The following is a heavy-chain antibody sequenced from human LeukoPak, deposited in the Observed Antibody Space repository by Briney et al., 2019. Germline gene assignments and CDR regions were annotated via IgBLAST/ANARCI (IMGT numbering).Heavy chain of an antibody. V-gene: IGHV3-15*01. CDR2: IKSKTDGGTT. CDR3: TTVVRGGPKPYYFDY. D-gene: IGHD2-15*01. Sequence: PGGSLRLSCAASGFTFSNAWMSWVRQAPGKGLEWVGRIKSKTDGGTTDYAAPVKGRFTISRDDSKNTLYLQMNSLKTEDTAVYYCTTVVRGGPKPYYFDYWGQGTLVTVSS. CDR1: GFTFSNAW. J-gene: IGHJ4*02.